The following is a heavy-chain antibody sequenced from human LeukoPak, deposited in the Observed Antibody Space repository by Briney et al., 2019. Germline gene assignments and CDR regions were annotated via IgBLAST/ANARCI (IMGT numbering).Heavy chain of an antibody. J-gene: IGHJ5*02. CDR1: GFTFDDYG. V-gene: IGHV3-20*04. CDR3: ARDAGSGWPQNWFDP. CDR2: INWNGGST. Sequence: GGSLRLSCAASGFTFDDYGMSWVRQAPGKGLEWVSGINWNGGSTGYADSVKGRFTISRDNAKNSLYLQMNSLRAEDTALYYCARDAGSGWPQNWFDPWGQGTLVTVSS. D-gene: IGHD6-19*01.